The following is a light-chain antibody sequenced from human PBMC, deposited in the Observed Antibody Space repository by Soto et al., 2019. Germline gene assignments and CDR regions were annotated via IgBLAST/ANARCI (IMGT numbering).Light chain of an antibody. J-gene: IGLJ2*01. V-gene: IGLV1-51*01. CDR2: DNN. CDR3: GSWDSSLSVGV. CDR1: SSNIGNDY. Sequence: QSVLTQPPSVSAAPGQKVTISCSGSSSNIGNDYVSWYQQLPGTAPKLLIYDNNKRPSGIPDRFSGSKSGTSATLGIPGLKTGDEADYYCGSWDSSLSVGVFGGGTKLTVL.